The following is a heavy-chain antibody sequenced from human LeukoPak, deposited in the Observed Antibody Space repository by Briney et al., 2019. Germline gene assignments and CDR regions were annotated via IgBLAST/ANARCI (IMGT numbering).Heavy chain of an antibody. CDR1: GFSLSTFP. CDR2: ISGSGANT. V-gene: IGHV3-23*01. D-gene: IGHD6-19*01. J-gene: IGHJ6*02. Sequence: PGGSLRLSCAASGFSLSTFPMSWVRQAPGKGLQWVSAISGSGANTYYADSVKGRFTISRDTSKNTLYLQMNGLRAEDTAVYYCARDGGEQWLITRYFYGMDVWGQGTTVTVSS. CDR3: ARDGGEQWLITRYFYGMDV.